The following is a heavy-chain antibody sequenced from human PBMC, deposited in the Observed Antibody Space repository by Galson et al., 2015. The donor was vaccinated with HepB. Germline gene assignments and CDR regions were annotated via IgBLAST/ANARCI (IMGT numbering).Heavy chain of an antibody. Sequence: SVKVSCKASGYTFTSNGISWVRQAPGQGLERMGWISANSGNTNYAQKFLDRVTMTTETSTSTAYMELRSLTSDDTAVYYCARDVRYAFEMWGQGTTVNVSS. J-gene: IGHJ3*02. CDR3: ARDVRYAFEM. CDR1: GYTFTSNG. V-gene: IGHV1-18*01. D-gene: IGHD3-10*02. CDR2: ISANSGNT.